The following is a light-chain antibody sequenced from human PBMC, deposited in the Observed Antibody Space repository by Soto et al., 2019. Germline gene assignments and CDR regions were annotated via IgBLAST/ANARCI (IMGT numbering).Light chain of an antibody. CDR1: QSISRW. J-gene: IGKJ1*01. V-gene: IGKV1-5*01. Sequence: VQVAKSPFPLSASVGDRVTITCRASQSISRWLAWYQQKPGKAPKRLIHDATSLESGVPSRFIGSGSGTEFTLTISSLQPDDFATYYCQQYSSYWTFAQGTKVDIK. CDR3: QQYSSYWT. CDR2: DAT.